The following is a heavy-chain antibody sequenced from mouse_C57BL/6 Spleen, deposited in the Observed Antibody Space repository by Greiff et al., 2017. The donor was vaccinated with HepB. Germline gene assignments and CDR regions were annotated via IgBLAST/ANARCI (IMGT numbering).Heavy chain of an antibody. CDR1: GYSFTGYF. CDR2: INPYNGDT. V-gene: IGHV1-37*01. J-gene: IGHJ1*03. Sequence: VQLQQSGPELVKPGASVKISCKASGYSFTGYFMNWVKQSHGKSLEWIGRINPYNGDTFYNQKFKGKATLTVDKSSSTAHMELLSLTSEDFAVYYCARYKDLDYYGSSYGYFDVWGTGTTVTVSS. CDR3: ARYKDLDYYGSSYGYFDV. D-gene: IGHD1-1*01.